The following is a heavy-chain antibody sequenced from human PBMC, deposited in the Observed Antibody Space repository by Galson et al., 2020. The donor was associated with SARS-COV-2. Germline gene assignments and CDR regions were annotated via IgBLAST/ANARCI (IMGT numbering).Heavy chain of an antibody. CDR2: TYFRYKWHS. V-gene: IGHV6-1*01. Sequence: SQTLSLTCAISGDSVSSNDAAWNWIRQSPSRGLEWLGRTYFRYKWHSDYSLSVKSRIVITPDTSNNEVSLQLNSVTPEDTAVYYCVREALEPYDYVWSNNRPDYDDFDIWGQGTMVTVSP. D-gene: IGHD3-16*01. J-gene: IGHJ3*02. CDR1: GDSVSSNDAA. CDR3: VREALEPYDYVWSNNRPDYDDFDI.